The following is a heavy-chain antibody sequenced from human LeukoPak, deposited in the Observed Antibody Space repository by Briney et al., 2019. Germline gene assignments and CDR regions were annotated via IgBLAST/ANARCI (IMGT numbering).Heavy chain of an antibody. D-gene: IGHD3-22*01. J-gene: IGHJ6*02. CDR1: GGSISSYY. CDR3: ARVPFYYDSSGYRYYYYGMDV. CDR2: IYYSGST. Sequence: SETLSLTCTVSGGSISSYYWSWIRQPPGKGLEWIGYIYYSGSTNDNPSLKSRVTISVDTSKNQFSLKLSSVTAADTAVYYCARVPFYYDSSGYRYYYYGMDVWGQGTTVTVSS. V-gene: IGHV4-59*08.